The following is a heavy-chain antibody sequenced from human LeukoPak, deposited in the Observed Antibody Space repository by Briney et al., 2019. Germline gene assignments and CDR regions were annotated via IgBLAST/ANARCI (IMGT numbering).Heavy chain of an antibody. V-gene: IGHV4-34*01. CDR1: GGSISSYY. CDR2: INHSGST. D-gene: IGHD7-27*01. Sequence: KPSETLSLTCTVSGGSISSYYWSWIRQPPGKGLEWIGEINHSGSTNYNPSLKSRVTISVDTSKNQFSLKLSSVTAADTAVYYCARGYLGSGWFDPWGQGTLVTVSS. J-gene: IGHJ5*02. CDR3: ARGYLGSGWFDP.